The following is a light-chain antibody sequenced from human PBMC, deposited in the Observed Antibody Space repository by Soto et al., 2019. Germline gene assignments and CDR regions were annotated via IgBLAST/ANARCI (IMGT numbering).Light chain of an antibody. V-gene: IGKV3-11*01. CDR1: QSVSSY. J-gene: IGKJ4*01. CDR3: QQRNNWPLT. CDR2: DAS. Sequence: EIVLTQSPATLSLSPGERATLSCRASQSVSSYLAWYQQKRGQAPRLLIYDASNRATGIPARFSGSGSGTDFTLTISSLEPEDSAVYYCQQRNNWPLTFVGGTKVEIK.